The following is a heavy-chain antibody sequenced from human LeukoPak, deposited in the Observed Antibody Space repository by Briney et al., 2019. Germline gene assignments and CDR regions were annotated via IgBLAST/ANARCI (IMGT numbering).Heavy chain of an antibody. Sequence: GGSLRLSCAASGFTFSSYVMSWVRQAPGKGLEWVSSISNSGGSTYYADSVKGRFTISRDNSKNTLYLRINSLRAEDTAVYYCAKEVVVSAAVGTVGFDPWGQGTLVIVSS. D-gene: IGHD6-13*01. J-gene: IGHJ5*02. CDR3: AKEVVVSAAVGTVGFDP. CDR2: ISNSGGST. V-gene: IGHV3-23*01. CDR1: GFTFSSYV.